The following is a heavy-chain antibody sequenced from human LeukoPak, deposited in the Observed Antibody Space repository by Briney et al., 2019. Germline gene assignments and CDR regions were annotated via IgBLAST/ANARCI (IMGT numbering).Heavy chain of an antibody. J-gene: IGHJ3*02. CDR2: MNPNSGNT. Sequence: ASVKVSCKASGYTFTSYDINWVRQATGQGLEWMGWMNPNSGNTGYAQKFQGRVTITRNTSISTAYMELSSLRSEDTAVCYCAREGVDDAFDIWGQGTMVTVSS. D-gene: IGHD3-16*01. V-gene: IGHV1-8*03. CDR3: AREGVDDAFDI. CDR1: GYTFTSYD.